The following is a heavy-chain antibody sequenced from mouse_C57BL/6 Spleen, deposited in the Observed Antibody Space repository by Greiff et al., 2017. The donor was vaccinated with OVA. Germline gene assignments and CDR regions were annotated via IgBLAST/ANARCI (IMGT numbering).Heavy chain of an antibody. CDR1: GYTFTSYW. Sequence: QVHVKQPGAELVKPGASVKLSCKASGYTFTSYWMQWVKQRPGQGLEWIGEIDPSDSYTNYNQKFKGKATLTVDTSSSTAYMQLSSLTSEDSAVYYCARSGNKDYWGQGTTLTVSS. D-gene: IGHD3-1*01. J-gene: IGHJ2*01. CDR3: ARSGNKDY. V-gene: IGHV1-50*01. CDR2: IDPSDSYT.